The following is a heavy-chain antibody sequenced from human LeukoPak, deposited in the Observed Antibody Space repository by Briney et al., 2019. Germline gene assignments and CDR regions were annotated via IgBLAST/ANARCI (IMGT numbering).Heavy chain of an antibody. CDR2: TSAASHGI. CDR3: ARGEWHQDGIGYNRFDN. V-gene: IGHV3-48*01. J-gene: IGHJ4*02. D-gene: IGHD3-3*01. Sequence: GGSLRLSCAASGFTFTVYSMTWVRQAPGKGLEWISHTSAASHGIYYADSVKGRFTVSRDNAKNSVFLLLTSLRPEDTAVYYCARGEWHQDGIGYNRFDNGGQGALVTVSS. CDR1: GFTFTVYS.